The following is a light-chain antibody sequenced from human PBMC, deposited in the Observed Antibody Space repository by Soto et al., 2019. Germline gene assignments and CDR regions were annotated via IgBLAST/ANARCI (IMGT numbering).Light chain of an antibody. CDR1: QSVRSSY. V-gene: IGKV3-20*01. J-gene: IGKJ4*01. Sequence: IELKQSAGAVSLYTGERATLYCRASQSVRSSYLAWYQQKPGQAPRLLIYGASSRATGIPDRFSGSGSGTDFTLTISRLEPEGFPVYYCEPYGSSPSFAGGTKVDI. CDR2: GAS. CDR3: EPYGSSPS.